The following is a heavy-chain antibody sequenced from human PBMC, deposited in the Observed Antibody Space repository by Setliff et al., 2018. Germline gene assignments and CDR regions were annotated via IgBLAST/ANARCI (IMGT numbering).Heavy chain of an antibody. CDR3: VRGYCSSSSCYGTMGY. Sequence: GGSLRLSCAASGFTFSNYAMSWVRQAPGKGLEWVSAINSDGSTTNYADSVKGRFTISRDNAKNTLYLQMNSLRAEDTAVYYCVRGYCSSSSCYGTMGYWGQGTLVTVSS. J-gene: IGHJ4*02. D-gene: IGHD2-2*01. V-gene: IGHV3-74*01. CDR2: INSDGSTT. CDR1: GFTFSNYA.